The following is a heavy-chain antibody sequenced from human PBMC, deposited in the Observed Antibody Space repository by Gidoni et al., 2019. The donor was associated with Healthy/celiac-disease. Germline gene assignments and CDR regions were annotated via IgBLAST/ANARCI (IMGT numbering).Heavy chain of an antibody. CDR2: INHSGST. CDR3: ARGIAAADY. D-gene: IGHD6-13*01. CDR1: GGSFRGYY. Sequence: QVQLQQWGAGRLKPSEPLSLTCAVCGGSFRGYYWSWIRQPPGKGLEWIGEINHSGSTNYNPSLKSRVTISVDTSKNQFSLKLSSVTAADTAVYYCARGIAAADYWGQGTLVTVSS. V-gene: IGHV4-34*01. J-gene: IGHJ4*02.